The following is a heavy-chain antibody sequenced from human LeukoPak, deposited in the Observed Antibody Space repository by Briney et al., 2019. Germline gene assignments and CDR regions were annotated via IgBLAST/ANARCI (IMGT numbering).Heavy chain of an antibody. CDR1: GGSISSSNW. CDR3: ARYYYDILTGYYRDY. D-gene: IGHD3-9*01. Sequence: SETLSLTCAVSGGSISSSNWWSWVRQPPGKGLEWIGEIYHSGSTNYNPSLKSRVTISVDKSKNQFSLKLSSVTAADTAVYYCARYYYDILTGYYRDYWGQGTLVTVSS. CDR2: IYHSGST. V-gene: IGHV4-4*02. J-gene: IGHJ4*02.